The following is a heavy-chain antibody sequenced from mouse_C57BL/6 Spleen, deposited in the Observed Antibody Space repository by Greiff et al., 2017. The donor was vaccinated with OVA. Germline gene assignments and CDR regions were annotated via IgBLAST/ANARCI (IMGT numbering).Heavy chain of an antibody. CDR1: GFSLSTFGMG. J-gene: IGHJ3*01. CDR2: IWWDDDK. V-gene: IGHV8-8*01. D-gene: IGHD1-1*01. CDR3: ARMIYGSSPAWFAY. Sequence: QVQLKESGPGILQPSQTLSLTCSFSGFSLSTFGMGVGWIRQPSGKGLEWLAHIWWDDDKYYNPALKSRLTISKDTSKNQVFLKIANVDTADTATYYCARMIYGSSPAWFAYWGQGTLVTVSA.